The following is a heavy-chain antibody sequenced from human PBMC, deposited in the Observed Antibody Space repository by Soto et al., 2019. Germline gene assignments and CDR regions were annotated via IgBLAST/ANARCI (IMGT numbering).Heavy chain of an antibody. CDR1: GYSFSVYC. CDR2: MYPDDSDI. CDR3: ATAYVYDFENSNYYRDAFDI. Sequence: GESLKISCKAAGYSFSVYCIVLVRQMPGKGLEWMAIMYPDDSDIRYSPSFEAHVTISADKSTSTAFLQWSSLKASDTAMYYCATAYVYDFENSNYYRDAFDIWGQGTLVTVSS. V-gene: IGHV5-51*01. J-gene: IGHJ3*02. D-gene: IGHD3-22*01.